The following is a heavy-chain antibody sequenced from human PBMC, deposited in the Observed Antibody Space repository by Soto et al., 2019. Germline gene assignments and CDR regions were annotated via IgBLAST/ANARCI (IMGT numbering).Heavy chain of an antibody. Sequence: SETLSLPCTVSGGSISRGDYYWSWIRQPPGKGLEWIGYIYYSGSTYYNPSLKGRVTISVDTSKNQFSLKLSSVTAADTAVYYCAREDDSSGYEDWGQGTLGTVSS. V-gene: IGHV4-30-4*01. CDR1: GGSISRGDYY. CDR3: AREDDSSGYED. CDR2: IYYSGST. J-gene: IGHJ4*02. D-gene: IGHD3-22*01.